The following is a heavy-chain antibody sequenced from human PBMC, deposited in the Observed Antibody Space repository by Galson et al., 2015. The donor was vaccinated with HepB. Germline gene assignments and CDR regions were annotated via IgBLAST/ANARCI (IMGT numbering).Heavy chain of an antibody. CDR1: GFTFSNAW. J-gene: IGHJ4*02. D-gene: IGHD3-10*01. CDR3: TTDDVLLWFGGNFDY. Sequence: SLRLSCAASGFTFSNAWMSWVRQAPGKGLEWVGRIKSKTDGGTTDYAAPVKGRFTISRDDSKNTLYLQMNSLKTEDTAVYYCTTDDVLLWFGGNFDYWGQGTLVTVSS. V-gene: IGHV3-15*01. CDR2: IKSKTDGGTT.